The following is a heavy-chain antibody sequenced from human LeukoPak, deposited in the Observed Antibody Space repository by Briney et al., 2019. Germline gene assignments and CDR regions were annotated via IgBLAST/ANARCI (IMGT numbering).Heavy chain of an antibody. J-gene: IGHJ4*02. V-gene: IGHV3-30*09. CDR1: GFTFSSYA. CDR3: ARDLQSGSGSYYNPVDY. CDR2: ISYDGSNK. Sequence: GGSLRLSCAASGFTFSSYAMHWVRQAPGKGLEWVAVISYDGSNKYYAYSVKGLFVTSRNNTNNMLYQQINKLRADDTAVYYCARDLQSGSGSYYNPVDYWGQGTLVTVSS. D-gene: IGHD3-10*01.